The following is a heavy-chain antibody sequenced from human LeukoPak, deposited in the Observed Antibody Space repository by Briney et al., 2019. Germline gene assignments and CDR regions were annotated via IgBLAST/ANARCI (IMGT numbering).Heavy chain of an antibody. CDR3: ARPPRHSSGYYYY. J-gene: IGHJ4*02. D-gene: IGHD3-22*01. CDR1: GGTFSSYA. V-gene: IGHV1-69*13. CDR2: IIPIFGTA. Sequence: ASVKVSCKASGGTFSSYAIGWVRQAPGQGLEWMGGIIPIFGTANYAQKFQGRVTITADESTSTAYMELSSLRSEDTAVYYCARPPRHSSGYYYYWGQGTLVTVSS.